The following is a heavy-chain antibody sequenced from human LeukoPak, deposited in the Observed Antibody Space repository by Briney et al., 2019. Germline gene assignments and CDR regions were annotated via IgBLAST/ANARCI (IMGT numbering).Heavy chain of an antibody. Sequence: SETLSLTCAVYGGSFSGYYWSWIRQPPGKGLEWIGEINHSGSTNYNPSLKSRVTISVDTSKNQFSLKLSSVTAADTAVYYCAGSFPTTPYDSSGLDYFDYWGQGTLVTVSS. CDR1: GGSFSGYY. V-gene: IGHV4-34*01. J-gene: IGHJ4*02. D-gene: IGHD3-22*01. CDR3: AGSFPTTPYDSSGLDYFDY. CDR2: INHSGST.